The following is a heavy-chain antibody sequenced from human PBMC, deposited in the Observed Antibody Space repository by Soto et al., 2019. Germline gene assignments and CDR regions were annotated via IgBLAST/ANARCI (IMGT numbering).Heavy chain of an antibody. D-gene: IGHD3-10*01. Sequence: SDTLSLTCTVSGGSISIGDYYWRWIRQPPGKGLEWIGYIYYSGSTYYNPSLKSRVTISVDTSKNQFSLKLSSVTAADTAVYYCARARSPVKPWFDPWGQGTLVTVSS. V-gene: IGHV4-30-4*02. CDR3: ARARSPVKPWFDP. CDR1: GGSISIGDYY. J-gene: IGHJ5*02. CDR2: IYYSGST.